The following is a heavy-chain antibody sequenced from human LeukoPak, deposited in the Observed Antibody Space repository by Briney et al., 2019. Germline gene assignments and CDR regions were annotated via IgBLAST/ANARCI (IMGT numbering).Heavy chain of an antibody. CDR3: ARVGSYGLRPRGGNWFDP. CDR2: IQQDVSEK. V-gene: IGHV3-7*01. D-gene: IGHD5-18*01. J-gene: IGHJ5*02. Sequence: GGSLRLSCAASGFSFSNYWMSWVRQAPGKGLEWVTTIQQDVSEKSYVESVKGRFTISRDNAKNSLYLHMNSLRAEDTAVYYCARVGSYGLRPRGGNWFDPWGQGTLVTVSS. CDR1: GFSFSNYW.